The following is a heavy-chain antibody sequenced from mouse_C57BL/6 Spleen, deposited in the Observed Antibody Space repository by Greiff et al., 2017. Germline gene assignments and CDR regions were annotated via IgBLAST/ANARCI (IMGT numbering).Heavy chain of an antibody. J-gene: IGHJ2*01. D-gene: IGHD3-2*02. CDR3: ARIATAQATPYYFDY. CDR2: IWWVDDK. V-gene: IGHV8-8*01. CDR1: GFSLSTFGMG. Sequence: QVTLKESGPGILQPSQTLSLTCSFSGFSLSTFGMGVGWIRQPSGKGLEWLVHIWWVDDKYYNPALKSRLTISKNTSKNQVFLKIANVDTADTATYYCARIATAQATPYYFDYWGQGTTLTVSS.